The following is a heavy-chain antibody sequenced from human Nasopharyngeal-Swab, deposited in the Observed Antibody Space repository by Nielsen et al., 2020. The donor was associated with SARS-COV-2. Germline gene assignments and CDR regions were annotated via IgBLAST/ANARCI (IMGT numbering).Heavy chain of an antibody. CDR2: MYDNEYT. J-gene: IGHJ5*02. CDR3: AKEGATGWFDP. Sequence: SETLSLTCTVSGASMSGYSWSWIRQPPGKGLEWIAFMYDNEYTNYNPSLRGRATISLDTSKNQFSLKLRSVTAADTAVYYCAKEGATGWFDPWGQGTLVTVSS. CDR1: GASMSGYS. V-gene: IGHV4-59*01.